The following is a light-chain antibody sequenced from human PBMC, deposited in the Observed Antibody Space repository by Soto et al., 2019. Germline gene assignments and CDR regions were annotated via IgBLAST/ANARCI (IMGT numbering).Light chain of an antibody. V-gene: IGKV3-15*01. CDR3: HQSAALT. CDR1: QSVSSN. J-gene: IGKJ4*01. Sequence: EIVMTQSPATLSVSPGERATLSFRASQSVSSNLAWYQQKPGQAPRLLIYGASTRATGIPARFSGSGSGTEFTLTISSLQSEDFAVYYCHQSAALTFGGGTKVEIK. CDR2: GAS.